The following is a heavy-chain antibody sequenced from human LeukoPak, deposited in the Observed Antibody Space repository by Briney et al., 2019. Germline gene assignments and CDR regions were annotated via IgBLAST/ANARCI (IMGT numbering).Heavy chain of an antibody. CDR2: ISSSGSTI. Sequence: PGGSLRLSCAASGFTFSSYEMNWVRQAPGKGLEWVSYISSSGSTIYYADSVKGRFTISRDNAKNSLYLQMNSLRAEDTAVYYCARDCSSTSCPGYYYYYGMDVWDQGTTVTVSS. CDR1: GFTFSSYE. CDR3: ARDCSSTSCPGYYYYYGMDV. D-gene: IGHD2-2*01. V-gene: IGHV3-48*03. J-gene: IGHJ6*02.